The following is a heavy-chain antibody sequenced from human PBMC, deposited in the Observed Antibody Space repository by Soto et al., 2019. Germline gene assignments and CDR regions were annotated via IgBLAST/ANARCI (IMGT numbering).Heavy chain of an antibody. J-gene: IGHJ6*03. CDR1: GASVSSNGSA. D-gene: IGHD3-3*01. Sequence: SQSLSLTCGISGASVSSNGSAWNWIRQSPSRGLEWLGRTYYRSKWYNDYAVSVKSRITINPDTSKNQFSLQLNSVTPEDTAVYYCARDRYDFWSGYYAAYYYYYMDV. V-gene: IGHV6-1*01. CDR2: TYYRSKWYN. CDR3: ARDRYDFWSGYYAAYYYYYMDV.